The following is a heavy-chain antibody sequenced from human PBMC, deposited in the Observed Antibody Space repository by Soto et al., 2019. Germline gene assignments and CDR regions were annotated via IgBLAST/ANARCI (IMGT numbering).Heavy chain of an antibody. CDR3: ARDLYEWELRGVYYGMDV. D-gene: IGHD1-26*01. J-gene: IGHJ6*02. Sequence: QVQLVESGGGVVQPGRSLRLSCAASGFTFSSYAMHWVRQAPVKGLEWGAVIAYDGRNKYYADSVKGRFTISRDNSKNTLDLQMNRLRAEDTAVYYCARDLYEWELRGVYYGMDVWGQGTTVTVSS. CDR2: IAYDGRNK. CDR1: GFTFSSYA. V-gene: IGHV3-30-3*01.